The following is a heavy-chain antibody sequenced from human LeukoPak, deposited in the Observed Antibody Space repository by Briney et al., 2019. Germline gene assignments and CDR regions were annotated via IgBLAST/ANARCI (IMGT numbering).Heavy chain of an antibody. CDR1: GGSISSYY. Sequence: PSETLSLTCTVSGGSISSYYWSWIRQPPGKGLEWIGYIYYSGSTNYNPSLKSRVTISVDASKNQFSLKLSSVTAADTAVYYCARDNDGSWYSNRNTYYYGMDVWGQGTTVTVSS. CDR2: IYYSGST. CDR3: ARDNDGSWYSNRNTYYYGMDV. D-gene: IGHD6-13*01. V-gene: IGHV4-59*01. J-gene: IGHJ6*02.